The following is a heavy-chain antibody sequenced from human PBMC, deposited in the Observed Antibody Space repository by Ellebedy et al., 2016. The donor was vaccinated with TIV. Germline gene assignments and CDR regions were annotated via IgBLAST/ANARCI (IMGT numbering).Heavy chain of an antibody. V-gene: IGHV1-18*01. CDR1: GYTFTSYG. J-gene: IGHJ4*02. CDR3: ARDQGDDYVWGSYLDY. CDR2: ISAYNGNT. Sequence: AASVKVSCKASGYTFTSYGISWVRQAPGQGLEWMGWISAYNGNTNYAQKLQGRVTMTTDTYTSTAYMELRSLRSDDTAVYYCARDQGDDYVWGSYLDYWGQGTLVTVSS. D-gene: IGHD3-16*02.